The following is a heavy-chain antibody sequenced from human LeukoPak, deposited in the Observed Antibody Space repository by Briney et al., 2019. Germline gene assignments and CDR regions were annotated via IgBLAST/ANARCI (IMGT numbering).Heavy chain of an antibody. CDR1: GFTFSSYA. J-gene: IGHJ6*02. Sequence: GGSLRLSCAASGFTFSSYAMSWARQAPGERPEWVANIKEDGSEKYYVDSVKGRFTISRDNAKNSLYLQMNSLRAEDTAVYYCAREGRYCSSTSCLPHNYYYYYGMDVWGQGTTVTVSS. V-gene: IGHV3-7*01. CDR3: AREGRYCSSTSCLPHNYYYYYGMDV. CDR2: IKEDGSEK. D-gene: IGHD2-2*01.